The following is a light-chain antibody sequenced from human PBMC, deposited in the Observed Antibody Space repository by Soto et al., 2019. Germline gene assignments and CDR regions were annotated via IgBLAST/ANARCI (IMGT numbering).Light chain of an antibody. CDR2: EVS. Sequence: QSVLTQPASVSGSPGQSITISCTGTSNDVGGYNYVSWYQQYPGKVPKLMIYEVSERPSGVPDRFSGSKSGNTAFLTVSGLQAEDEADYYCLSYADTAYVFGTGTKVTVL. CDR1: SNDVGGYNY. CDR3: LSYADTAYV. V-gene: IGLV2-8*01. J-gene: IGLJ1*01.